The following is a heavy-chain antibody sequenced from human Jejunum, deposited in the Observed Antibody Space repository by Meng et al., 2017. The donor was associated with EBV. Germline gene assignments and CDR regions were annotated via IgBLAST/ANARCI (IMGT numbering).Heavy chain of an antibody. CDR1: GASISSSHW. D-gene: IGHD5-12*01. CDR3: ATSMSGYSYGYS. CDR2: IYYTGRT. Sequence: VQVQESCPGLVQPSGTLSPTCPFSGASISSSHWWSWVRQAPGEGLEWIGEIYYTGRTNYNPSLKSRVSMSIDKSKNQFSLNLNSVTVADTAVYYCATSMSGYSYGYSWGQGTLVTVSS. J-gene: IGHJ5*02. V-gene: IGHV4-4*02.